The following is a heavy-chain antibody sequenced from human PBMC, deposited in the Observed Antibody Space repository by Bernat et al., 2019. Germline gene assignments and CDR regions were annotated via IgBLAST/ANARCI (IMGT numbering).Heavy chain of an antibody. CDR3: ARDNH. CDR1: GFTFSSYA. CDR2: ISYDGSNK. Sequence: QVQLVESGGGVVQPGRSLRLSCAASGFTFSSYAMHWVRQAPGKGLEWVAVISYDGSNKYYADSVKGRFTISRDNSKNTLYLQMNSLRAEDMAVYYCARDNHWGQGTLVTVSS. V-gene: IGHV3-30*01. J-gene: IGHJ5*02.